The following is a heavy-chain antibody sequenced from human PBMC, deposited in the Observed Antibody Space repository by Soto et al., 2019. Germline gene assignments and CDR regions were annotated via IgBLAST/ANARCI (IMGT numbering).Heavy chain of an antibody. CDR1: GGTFSSYT. Sequence: GASVKVSCKASGGTFSSYTISWVRQAPGQGLEWMGRIIPILGIANYAQKFQGRVTITADKSTSTAYMELSSLRSEDTAVYYCATLTSLTISYYYYYMDVWGKGTSVTVSS. J-gene: IGHJ6*03. V-gene: IGHV1-69*02. CDR2: IIPILGIA. D-gene: IGHD3-9*01. CDR3: ATLTSLTISYYYYYMDV.